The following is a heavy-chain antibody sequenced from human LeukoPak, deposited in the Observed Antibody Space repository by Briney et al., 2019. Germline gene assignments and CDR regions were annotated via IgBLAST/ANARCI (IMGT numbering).Heavy chain of an antibody. D-gene: IGHD6-19*01. CDR2: IGIRGDT. CDR1: GFTFIDYD. J-gene: IGHJ4*02. CDR3: ARGGIQVSGIDEFDY. Sequence: GGSLRLSCAASGFTFIDYDMHWVRQVIGKGLEWVSAIGIRGDTHYSRSVKGRFTISRENAESSLYLQMNSLRAEDTAVCYCARGGIQVSGIDEFDYWGQGTLVTVSS. V-gene: IGHV3-13*01.